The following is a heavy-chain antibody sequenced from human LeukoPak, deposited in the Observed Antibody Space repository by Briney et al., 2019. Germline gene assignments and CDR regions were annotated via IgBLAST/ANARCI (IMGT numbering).Heavy chain of an antibody. CDR3: ARDKIVGPTTLDY. D-gene: IGHD1-26*01. CDR1: GFSFKSYW. CDR2: IKQDGYEK. J-gene: IGHJ4*02. Sequence: GGSLRLSCAASGFSFKSYWMTWVRQAPGKGLEWVANIKQDGYEKYYVDSVKGRFTISRDNAKNSLYLQMNSLRADDTAIYYCARDKIVGPTTLDYWGQGILVTVSS. V-gene: IGHV3-7*01.